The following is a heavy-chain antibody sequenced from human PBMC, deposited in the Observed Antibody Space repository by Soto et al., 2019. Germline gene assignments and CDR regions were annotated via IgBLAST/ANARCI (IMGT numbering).Heavy chain of an antibody. CDR2: ISYDGSNK. D-gene: IGHD3-22*01. CDR1: GFTFSTYG. V-gene: IGHV3-30*03. CDR3: ARDDYYDSSGRAFDY. J-gene: IGHJ4*02. Sequence: PGGSLRLSCAASGFTFSTYGMHWVRQAPGKGLEWVAVISYDGSNKYYADSVKGRFTISRDNAKNTLYLQMNSLRAEDTALYYCARDDYYDSSGRAFDYWGQGTLVTVSS.